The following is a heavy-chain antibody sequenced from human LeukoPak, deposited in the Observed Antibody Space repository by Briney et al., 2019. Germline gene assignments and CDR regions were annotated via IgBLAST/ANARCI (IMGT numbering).Heavy chain of an antibody. CDR2: IYHTGTT. Sequence: PSETLSLTCTVSGDSMSGYYWDWIRQPPGKGLEWTGYIYHTGTTNYNPSLKSRVSISLDTSNNQFSLKLTSVTAADTAVYYCARHTYGDLPSDYWGQGTLVTVSS. CDR1: GDSMSGYY. CDR3: ARHTYGDLPSDY. V-gene: IGHV4-59*08. D-gene: IGHD4/OR15-4a*01. J-gene: IGHJ4*02.